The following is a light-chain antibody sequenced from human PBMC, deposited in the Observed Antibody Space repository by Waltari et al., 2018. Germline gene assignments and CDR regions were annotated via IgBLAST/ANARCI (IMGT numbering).Light chain of an antibody. CDR3: AAWDDSLSGLV. CDR2: KNN. CDR1: SSNIGSNY. J-gene: IGLJ3*02. Sequence: QSVLTQLPSASGTPGQKVTISCNGSSSNIGSNYVYWYQQLPGTAPKLLIFKNNPRPSGVPDRFSGSKSGTSASLAINGLRSEDEADYYCAAWDDSLSGLVLGAGTKVTVL. V-gene: IGLV1-47*01.